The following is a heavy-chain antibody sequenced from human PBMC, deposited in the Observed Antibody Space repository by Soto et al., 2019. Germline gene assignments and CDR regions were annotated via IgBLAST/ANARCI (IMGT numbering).Heavy chain of an antibody. CDR1: GGTFSSYA. D-gene: IGHD3-22*01. Sequence: ASVKVSCKASGGTFSSYAISWVRQAPGQGLEWMGGIIPIFGTANYAQKFQGRVTITADESTSTAYMELSSLRSEDTAVYYCARGYVTNYYDSSGYYFDYWGQGTLVTVSS. V-gene: IGHV1-69*13. J-gene: IGHJ4*02. CDR2: IIPIFGTA. CDR3: ARGYVTNYYDSSGYYFDY.